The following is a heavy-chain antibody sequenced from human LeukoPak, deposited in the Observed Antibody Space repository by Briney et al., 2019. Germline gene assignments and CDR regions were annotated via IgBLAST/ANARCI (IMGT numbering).Heavy chain of an antibody. D-gene: IGHD3-16*01. V-gene: IGHV4-59*08. CDR3: ARQIGAVFDY. CDR2: IYYSGST. J-gene: IGHJ4*02. Sequence: PSETLSLTCTVSGYSISSGYYWSWIRQPPGKGLEWIGYIYYSGSTSYNPSLKSRVTISVDTSKNQFSLKLSSVTAADAAVYYCARQIGAVFDYWGQGTLVTVSS. CDR1: GYSISSGYY.